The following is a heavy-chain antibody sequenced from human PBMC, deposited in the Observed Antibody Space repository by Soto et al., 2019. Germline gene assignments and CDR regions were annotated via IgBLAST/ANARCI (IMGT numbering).Heavy chain of an antibody. D-gene: IGHD1-1*01. CDR2: INPNSGGT. V-gene: IGHV1-2*02. CDR1: GYTFTGCY. Sequence: ASVKVSCKASGYTFTGCYMHWVRQAPGQGLEWMGWINPNSGGTNYAQKFQGRVTMTRDTSISTAYMELSRLRSDDTAVYYCARDPGTGWNYVDYWGQGTLVTVSS. CDR3: ARDPGTGWNYVDY. J-gene: IGHJ4*02.